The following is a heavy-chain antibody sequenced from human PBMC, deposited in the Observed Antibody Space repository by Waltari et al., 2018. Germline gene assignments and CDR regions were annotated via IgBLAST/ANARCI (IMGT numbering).Heavy chain of an antibody. Sequence: EVQLVESGGGLVKPGGSLRLSCGASGFSFSSYSMNWVRQAPGKWLECVSFISSSPTYIHYADSVKGRFTISRDNAKNSLYLQMNSLRVEDTAVYYCVSGGWGFYFDYWGQGTVVTVSS. CDR1: GFSFSSYS. CDR3: VSGGWGFYFDY. J-gene: IGHJ4*02. CDR2: ISSSPTYI. V-gene: IGHV3-21*01. D-gene: IGHD7-27*01.